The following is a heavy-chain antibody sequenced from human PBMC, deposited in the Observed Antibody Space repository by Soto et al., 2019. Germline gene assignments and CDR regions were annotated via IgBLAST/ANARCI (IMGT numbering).Heavy chain of an antibody. J-gene: IGHJ4*02. Sequence: SGTLSLTCTVSDGSISNYYWTWIRQPPGKALEWIGYISDHGTTNYSPSLKGRVTISVDTSKSLLSLKLTSVTAADTAVYYCARGGTSSIAARHLNYFDYWGQGTLVTVSS. V-gene: IGHV4-59*01. CDR2: ISDHGTT. D-gene: IGHD6-6*01. CDR1: DGSISNYY. CDR3: ARGGTSSIAARHLNYFDY.